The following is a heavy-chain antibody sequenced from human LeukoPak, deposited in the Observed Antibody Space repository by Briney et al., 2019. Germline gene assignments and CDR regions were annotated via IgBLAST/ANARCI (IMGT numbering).Heavy chain of an antibody. CDR1: GFTFSSYN. V-gene: IGHV3-20*01. J-gene: IGHJ3*02. D-gene: IGHD3-3*01. Sequence: GGSLRLSCAASGFTFSSYNMNWVRQAPGKGLEWVSGINWNGGSTGYADSVKGRFTISRDNAKNSLYLQMNSLRAEDTALYHCARALYYDFWSGSPDDAFDIWGQGTMVTVSS. CDR2: INWNGGST. CDR3: ARALYYDFWSGSPDDAFDI.